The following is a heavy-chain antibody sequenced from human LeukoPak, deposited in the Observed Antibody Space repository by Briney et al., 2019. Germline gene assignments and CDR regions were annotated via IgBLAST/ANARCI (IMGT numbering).Heavy chain of an antibody. CDR3: ARLVAFSGRDDCWFDS. Sequence: GESLKISCKGSGYRLATYWIGWVRQIPGKGLEGMGIIYPGGSDTRYSPFFRGQVTISADKSITTAYLQWSSLKASDSAMYYCARLVAFSGRDDCWFDSWGQGTLVTVSS. CDR1: GYRLATYW. CDR2: IYPGGSDT. D-gene: IGHD6-19*01. V-gene: IGHV5-51*01. J-gene: IGHJ5*01.